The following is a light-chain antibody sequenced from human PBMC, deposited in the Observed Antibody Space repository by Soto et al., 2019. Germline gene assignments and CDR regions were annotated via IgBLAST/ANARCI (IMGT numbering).Light chain of an antibody. CDR3: QHYNSYSEA. CDR2: DAF. V-gene: IGKV3-20*01. J-gene: IGKJ1*01. CDR1: QSVSSN. Sequence: EFVLTQSPGTLSLSPGERATLSCRASQSVSSNLAWYQQKPGQAPRLLIYDAFRRATGIPDKFSGSGSGTDFTLTISSLQPDDFATYYCQHYNSYSEAFGQGTKVDIK.